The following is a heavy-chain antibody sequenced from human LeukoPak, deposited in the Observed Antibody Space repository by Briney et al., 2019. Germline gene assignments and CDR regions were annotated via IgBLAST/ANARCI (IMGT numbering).Heavy chain of an antibody. CDR3: ARTFSKDYYFDY. Sequence: PSETLSLTCTVSGDSISSGYYFWSWIRQPPGKGLEWIGYIYYSGSTNYNPSLKSRVTMSVDTSKNQFSLKLSSVTAADTAVYYCARTFSKDYYFDYWGQGTLVTVSS. V-gene: IGHV4-61*01. D-gene: IGHD3-3*02. CDR1: GDSISSGYYF. CDR2: IYYSGST. J-gene: IGHJ4*02.